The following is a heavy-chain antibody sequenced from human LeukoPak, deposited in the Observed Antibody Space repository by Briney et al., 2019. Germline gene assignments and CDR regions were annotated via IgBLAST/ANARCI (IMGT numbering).Heavy chain of an antibody. CDR3: ELGSGYLNDLDY. Sequence: PGGALRLSCEASGFTLCKYRMHWVRQVPGKGLVWGSYINAHGDTTTYADSVRGRFTLSRYNAKNTVFLQMDRPVYDDGAFYYCELGSGYLNDLDYWGQGTLVTVSS. D-gene: IGHD3-3*01. V-gene: IGHV3-74*01. J-gene: IGHJ4*02. CDR2: INAHGDTT. CDR1: GFTLCKYR.